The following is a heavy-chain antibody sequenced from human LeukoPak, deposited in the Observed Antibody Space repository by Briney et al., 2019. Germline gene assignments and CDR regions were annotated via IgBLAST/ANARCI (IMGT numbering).Heavy chain of an antibody. CDR3: ARDQGSSGDHY. J-gene: IGHJ4*02. CDR2: INPNSGGT. Sequence: ASVKVSCKASGGTFSSYAISWVRQAPGQGLEWMGWINPNSGGTNYAQKFQGRVTMTRDTSISTAYMELSRLRSDDTAVYYCARDQGSSGDHYWGQGTLVTVSS. V-gene: IGHV1-2*02. CDR1: GGTFSSYA. D-gene: IGHD2-15*01.